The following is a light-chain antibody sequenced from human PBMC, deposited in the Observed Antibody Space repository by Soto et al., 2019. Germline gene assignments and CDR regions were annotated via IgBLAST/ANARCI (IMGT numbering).Light chain of an antibody. CDR3: QKYKSAPFT. V-gene: IGKV1-27*01. Sequence: DIQMTQSPSSLSASVGDRVTITCRASQSISSYLNWYQQKPGKAPNLLIYAASTLQSGVPSRFSGSGSGTDFTLTISSLQPEDVATYYCQKYKSAPFTFGPGTKVDIK. CDR2: AAS. J-gene: IGKJ3*01. CDR1: QSISSY.